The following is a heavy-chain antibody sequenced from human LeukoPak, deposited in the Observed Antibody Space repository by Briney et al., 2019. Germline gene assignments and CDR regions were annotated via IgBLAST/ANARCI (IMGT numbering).Heavy chain of an antibody. V-gene: IGHV3-30*18. CDR3: AKDALFVVPAGMSWMDV. J-gene: IGHJ6*02. CDR1: GYTFSSYG. CDR2: ISYDGSNK. Sequence: GGSLRLSCAASGYTFSSYGMHWVRQAPGKGLEWVAVISYDGSNKYYADSVKGRFTISRDNSKNTLYLQMNSLRAEDTAVYYCAKDALFVVPAGMSWMDVWGQGTTVTVSS. D-gene: IGHD2-2*01.